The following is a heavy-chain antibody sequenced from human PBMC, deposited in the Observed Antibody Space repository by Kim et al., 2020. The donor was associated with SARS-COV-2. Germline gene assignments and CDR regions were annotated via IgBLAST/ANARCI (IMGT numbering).Heavy chain of an antibody. CDR1: GFTFSSYA. Sequence: GGSLRLSCAASGFTFSSYAMHWVRQAPGKGLEWVAVISYDGSNKYYADSVKGRFTISRDNSKNTLYLQMNSLRAEDTAVYYCARDPRQLVRRYYYYYMDV. V-gene: IGHV3-30*04. J-gene: IGHJ6*03. CDR3: ARDPRQLVRRYYYYYMDV. CDR2: ISYDGSNK. D-gene: IGHD6-13*01.